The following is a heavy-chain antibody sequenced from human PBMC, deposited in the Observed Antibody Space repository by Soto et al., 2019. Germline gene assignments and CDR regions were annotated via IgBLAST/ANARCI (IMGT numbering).Heavy chain of an antibody. Sequence: GASVKVSCKASGYTFTSYGITWVRQAPGQGLEWMGWISTYNGNTNYAQKLQGRVTMTTDTSTSTAYMELRSLRSDDTAVYYCARDPGIVVVSAGWFDPWGQGTLVTVSS. D-gene: IGHD2-15*01. CDR1: GYTFTSYG. V-gene: IGHV1-18*01. J-gene: IGHJ5*02. CDR2: ISTYNGNT. CDR3: ARDPGIVVVSAGWFDP.